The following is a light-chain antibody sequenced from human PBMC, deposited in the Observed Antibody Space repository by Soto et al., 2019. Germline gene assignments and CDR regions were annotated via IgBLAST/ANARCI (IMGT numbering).Light chain of an antibody. V-gene: IGKV3-20*01. CDR1: QSVSNNY. CDR3: QQYSSSPRT. CDR2: GAS. Sequence: EIVLTQSPGTLSLSPGERATLSCRASQSVSNNYLAWYQQKPGQAPRLLIYGASNRATGIPDRFSGGGSGTDFTLTISRLEPEDFAVYYCQQYSSSPRTFGGGTKVDI. J-gene: IGKJ4*01.